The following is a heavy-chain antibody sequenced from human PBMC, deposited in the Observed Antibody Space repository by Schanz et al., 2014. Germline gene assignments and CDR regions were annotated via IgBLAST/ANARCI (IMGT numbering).Heavy chain of an antibody. V-gene: IGHV1-46*01. J-gene: IGHJ6*02. Sequence: QVQLVQSGAEVKKPGASVKVSCKASGYTFVSYSMHWVRQAPGQGLEWMGIINPSGGGTSYALRFQDRVTVTRDTSRSTVYMELSSLRSEDTAVYYCARAKRFGDMDVWGQGTTVTVS. CDR3: ARAKRFGDMDV. CDR2: INPSGGGT. D-gene: IGHD3-10*01. CDR1: GYTFVSYS.